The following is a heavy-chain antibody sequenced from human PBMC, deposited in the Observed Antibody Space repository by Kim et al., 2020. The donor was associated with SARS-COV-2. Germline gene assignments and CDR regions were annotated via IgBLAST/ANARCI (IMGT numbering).Heavy chain of an antibody. CDR3: ARASPLWWLRVPSFDP. CDR2: INHSGST. CDR1: GGSFSGYY. D-gene: IGHD5-12*01. Sequence: SETLSLTCAVYGGSFSGYYWSWIRQPPGKGLEWIGEINHSGSTNYNPSLKSRVTISVDTSKNQFSLKLSSVTAADTAVYYCARASPLWWLRVPSFDPWGHRTLVPLSS. J-gene: IGHJ5*02. V-gene: IGHV4-34*01.